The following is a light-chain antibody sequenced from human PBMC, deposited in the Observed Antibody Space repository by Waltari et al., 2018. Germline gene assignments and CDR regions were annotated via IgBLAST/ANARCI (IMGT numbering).Light chain of an antibody. V-gene: IGKV1-17*01. Sequence: DIQMSESPSSLSASVGERLNITCRASQSISNNLNWYQQKPGKPPTRLIYDVSSLQSGVPSRFSGSWSGTVFTLTISSLQPEDFATYYCLQYNSDPYSFGQGTKVEIK. CDR3: LQYNSDPYS. J-gene: IGKJ2*03. CDR2: DVS. CDR1: QSISNN.